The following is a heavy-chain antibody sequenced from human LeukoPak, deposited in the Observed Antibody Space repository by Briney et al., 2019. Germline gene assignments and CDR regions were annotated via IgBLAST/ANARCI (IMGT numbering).Heavy chain of an antibody. Sequence: GASVKVSCKASGYTFTNYGISWVRQAPGQGLEWMGWISPYNGYTNYAQKLQGRVTMTTDTSTSTGYMELRSLRSDDTAVYYCARWYCSSTSCYAGAFDMWGQGTMVTVSS. CDR3: ARWYCSSTSCYAGAFDM. CDR2: ISPYNGYT. J-gene: IGHJ3*02. D-gene: IGHD2-2*01. CDR1: GYTFTNYG. V-gene: IGHV1-18*04.